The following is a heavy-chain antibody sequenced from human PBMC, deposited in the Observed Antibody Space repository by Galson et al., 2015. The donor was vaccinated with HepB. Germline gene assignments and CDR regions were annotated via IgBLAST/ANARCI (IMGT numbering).Heavy chain of an antibody. V-gene: IGHV4-59*08. J-gene: IGHJ2*01. CDR2: IYYSGST. CDR1: GGSISSYY. D-gene: IGHD6-19*01. CDR3: ARLGWGGWSETRYWYFDL. Sequence: SETLSLTCTVSGGSISSYYWSWIRQPPGKGLEWIGYIYYSGSTNYNPSLKSRVTISADTSKNQFSLKLSSVTAADTAVYYCARLGWGGWSETRYWYFDLWGRGTLVTVSS.